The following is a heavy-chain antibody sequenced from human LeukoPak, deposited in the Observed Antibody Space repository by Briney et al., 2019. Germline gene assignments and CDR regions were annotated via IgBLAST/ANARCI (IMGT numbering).Heavy chain of an antibody. D-gene: IGHD4-17*01. CDR3: AVTTMTTGNFDY. CDR2: IYYSGST. CDR1: GGSISSSSYY. Sequence: SETLSLTCTVSGGSISSSSYYWGWIRQPPGKGLEWIGSIYYSGSTYYNPSLKSRVTISVDTSKNQFSLKLSSVTAADTAVYYCAVTTMTTGNFDYWGQGTLVTVSS. J-gene: IGHJ4*02. V-gene: IGHV4-39*07.